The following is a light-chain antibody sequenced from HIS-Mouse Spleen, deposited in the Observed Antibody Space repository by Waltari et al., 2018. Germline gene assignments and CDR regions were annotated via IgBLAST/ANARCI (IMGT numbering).Light chain of an antibody. CDR1: SSNIGSHY. CDR2: RNN. J-gene: IGLJ3*02. V-gene: IGLV1-47*01. CDR3: AAWDDSLSGWV. Sequence: QSVLTQPPSASGTPGHRVPISCSGSSSNIGSHYVYWYQQLPGTAPKLLIYRNNQRPSGVPDRFSGSKSGTSASLAISGLRSEDEADYYCAAWDDSLSGWVFGGGTKLTVL.